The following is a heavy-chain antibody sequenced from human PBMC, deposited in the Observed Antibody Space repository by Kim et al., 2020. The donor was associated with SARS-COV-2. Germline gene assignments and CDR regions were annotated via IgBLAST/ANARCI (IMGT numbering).Heavy chain of an antibody. D-gene: IGHD6-19*01. CDR3: ARDRGIGWSFDY. V-gene: IGHV4-39*07. J-gene: IGHJ4*02. Sequence: YYTPSLKSRVTISVDTSKNQFSLKLSSVTAADTAVYYCARDRGIGWSFDYWGQGTLVTVSS.